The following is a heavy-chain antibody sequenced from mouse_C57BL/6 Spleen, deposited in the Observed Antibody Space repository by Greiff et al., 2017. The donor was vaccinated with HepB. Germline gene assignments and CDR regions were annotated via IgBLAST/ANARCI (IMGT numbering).Heavy chain of an antibody. CDR2: INYDGSST. J-gene: IGHJ2*01. Sequence: EVKLMDSEGGLVQPGSSMKLSCTASGFTFSDYYMAWVRQVPEKGLEWVANINYDGSSTYYLDSLKSRFIISRDNAKNILYLQMSSLKSEDTATYYCAREEVRGYFDYWGQGTTLTVSS. V-gene: IGHV5-16*01. CDR1: GFTFSDYY. CDR3: AREEVRGYFDY.